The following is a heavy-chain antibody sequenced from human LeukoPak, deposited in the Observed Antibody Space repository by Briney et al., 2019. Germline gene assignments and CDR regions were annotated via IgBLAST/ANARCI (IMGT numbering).Heavy chain of an antibody. CDR3: ARFETTVIVFDY. CDR2: MYHSGST. V-gene: IGHV4-30-2*01. J-gene: IGHJ4*02. D-gene: IGHD4-11*01. CDR1: GGSINSGGYY. Sequence: PSETLSLTCTVSGGSINSGGYYWSWIRQPPGKGPEWIGYMYHSGSTYYNPSLKSRVTISVDRSKNQFSLKLNSVTAADTALYYCARFETTVIVFDYWGQGTLVTVSS.